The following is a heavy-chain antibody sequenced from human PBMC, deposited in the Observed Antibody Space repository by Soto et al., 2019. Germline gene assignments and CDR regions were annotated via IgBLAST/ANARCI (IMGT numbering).Heavy chain of an antibody. Sequence: EVQLLESGGGLVQPGESLRLSRAASGFTFSYYWMHWVRQAPGMGLVWVSRIHSDGSSTTYADSVKGRFTISRDNARNTLYLQMNSLRAEDTAVYYCARGDRGAFDLWGQGTVVTVSS. V-gene: IGHV3-74*01. J-gene: IGHJ3*01. CDR3: ARGDRGAFDL. CDR1: GFTFSYYW. CDR2: IHSDGSST.